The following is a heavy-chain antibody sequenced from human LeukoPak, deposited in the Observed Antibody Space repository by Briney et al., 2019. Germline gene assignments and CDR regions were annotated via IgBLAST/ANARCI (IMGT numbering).Heavy chain of an antibody. V-gene: IGHV4-59*01. CDR1: GGSITNYY. D-gene: IGHD1-1*01. J-gene: IGHJ4*02. CDR3: ARTEPSGTTSH. CDR2: IYYSGST. Sequence: SETLSLTCTVSGGSITNYYWSWILQPPGKGLEWIGYIYYSGSTNYNPSLKSRVTLSVDTSRNQFSLSLRSMTAADTAVYYCARTEPSGTTSHWGQGTLVTVSS.